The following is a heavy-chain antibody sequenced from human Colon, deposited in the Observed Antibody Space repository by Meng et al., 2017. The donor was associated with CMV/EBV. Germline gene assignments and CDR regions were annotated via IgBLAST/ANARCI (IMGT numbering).Heavy chain of an antibody. CDR2: IDRDGNEK. V-gene: IGHV3-7*01. CDR3: AKGQGIIYD. CDR1: GFNFNHFW. D-gene: IGHD2/OR15-2a*01. Sequence: GESLKISCVASGFNFNHFWMSWVRQAPGKGLEWVANIDRDGNEKNYVDSVKGRFTMSRDNAKNSVYLQMNSLTDDDMAVYYGAKGQGIIYDWGQGTLVTVSS. J-gene: IGHJ4*02.